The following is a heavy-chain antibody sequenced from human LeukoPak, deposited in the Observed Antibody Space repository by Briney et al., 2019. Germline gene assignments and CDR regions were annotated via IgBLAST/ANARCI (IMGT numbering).Heavy chain of an antibody. CDR1: GGSLSGYY. CDR2: INHSGST. Sequence: SETLSLTCAVSGGSLSGYYWSWIRQPPGKGLEWIGEINHSGSTNYNPSLKSRVTISVDTSKNQFSLKLSSVTAADTAVYYCARAMSIAARLQTIFDYWGQGTLVTVSS. V-gene: IGHV4-34*01. D-gene: IGHD6-6*01. CDR3: ARAMSIAARLQTIFDY. J-gene: IGHJ4*02.